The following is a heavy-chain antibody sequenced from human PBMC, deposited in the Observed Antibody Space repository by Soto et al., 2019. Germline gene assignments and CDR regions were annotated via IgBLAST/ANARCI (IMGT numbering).Heavy chain of an antibody. Sequence: ASVKVSCKVSGYTLTELSMHWVRQAPGKGLEWMGGFDPEDGETIYAQKFQGRVTMTEDTSTDTAYMELSSLRSEDTAVYYCATGPPRSPQIWIQLYYWGQGTLVTVSS. D-gene: IGHD5-18*01. CDR1: GYTLTELS. CDR2: FDPEDGET. J-gene: IGHJ4*02. V-gene: IGHV1-24*01. CDR3: ATGPPRSPQIWIQLYY.